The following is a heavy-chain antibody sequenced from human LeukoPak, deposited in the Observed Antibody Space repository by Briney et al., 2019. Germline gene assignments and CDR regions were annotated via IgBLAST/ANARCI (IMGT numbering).Heavy chain of an antibody. Sequence: GASVKVSCKASGYTFTSYDINWVRQATGQGLEWMGWMNPNSGNTGYAQKLQGRVTMTTDTSTSTAYMELRSLRSDDTAVYYCARDMSSSSSGDYWGQGTLVTVSS. CDR2: MNPNSGNT. V-gene: IGHV1-8*01. CDR3: ARDMSSSSSGDY. D-gene: IGHD6-6*01. CDR1: GYTFTSYD. J-gene: IGHJ4*02.